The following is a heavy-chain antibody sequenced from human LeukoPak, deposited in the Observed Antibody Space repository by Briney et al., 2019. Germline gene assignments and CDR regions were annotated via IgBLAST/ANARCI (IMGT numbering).Heavy chain of an antibody. CDR1: GYTLTELS. J-gene: IGHJ3*02. CDR2: FDPEDGET. Sequence: ASVKVSCKVSGYTLTELSMHWVRQAPGKGLEWMGGFDPEDGETIYAQKFQGRVTMTGDTSTDTAYMELSSLRSEDTAVYYCATCRDLRWCDAFGIWGQGTMVTVSS. CDR3: ATCRDLRWCDAFGI. V-gene: IGHV1-24*01. D-gene: IGHD4-23*01.